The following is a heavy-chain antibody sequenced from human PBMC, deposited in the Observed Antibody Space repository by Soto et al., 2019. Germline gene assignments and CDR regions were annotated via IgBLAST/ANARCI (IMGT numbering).Heavy chain of an antibody. V-gene: IGHV4-39*01. CDR3: ARLNGYCVSTNCHGYYGMDV. J-gene: IGHJ6*02. D-gene: IGHD2-2*03. CDR2: IYSSENT. Sequence: SETLSLTCTVSGGSVSSNSYSWGWIRQSPGKGLEWIGTIYSSENTYYNPSLLSRVTISVDTSKNEFSLRLSSVTAADTAVYHCARLNGYCVSTNCHGYYGMDVWGQGTTVTVSS. CDR1: GGSVSSNSYS.